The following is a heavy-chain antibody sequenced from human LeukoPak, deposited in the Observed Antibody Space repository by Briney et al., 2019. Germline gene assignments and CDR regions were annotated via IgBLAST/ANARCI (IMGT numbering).Heavy chain of an antibody. CDR2: INPNSGGT. CDR3: ARDDGGDSSGYNTIDY. CDR1: GYTFTGYY. V-gene: IGHV1-2*02. D-gene: IGHD3-22*01. J-gene: IGHJ4*02. Sequence: GASVKVSCKASGYTFTGYYMHWVRQAPGQGLEWMGWINPNSGGTNYAQKFQGSVTMTRDTSISTAYMELSGLRSDDTAVYYCARDDGGDSSGYNTIDYWGQGTLVTVSS.